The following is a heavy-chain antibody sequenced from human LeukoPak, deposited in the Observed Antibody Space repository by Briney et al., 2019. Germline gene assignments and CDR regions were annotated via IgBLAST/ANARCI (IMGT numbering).Heavy chain of an antibody. CDR3: ARLRVTAIPIDY. CDR2: IKQDGSEK. V-gene: IGHV3-7*01. D-gene: IGHD2-21*02. J-gene: IGHJ4*02. CDR1: GFTFRNFA. Sequence: PGGSLRLSCSASGFTFRNFAIHWVRQAPGKGLEWVANIKQDGSEKYYVDSVKGRFTISRDNAKNSLYLQMNSLRAEDTAVYYCARLRVTAIPIDYWGQGTLVTVSS.